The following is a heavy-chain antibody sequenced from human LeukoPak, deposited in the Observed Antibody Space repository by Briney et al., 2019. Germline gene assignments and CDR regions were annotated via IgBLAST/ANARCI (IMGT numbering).Heavy chain of an antibody. J-gene: IGHJ4*02. CDR2: IYSSGST. CDR1: GGSNSSYY. CDR3: ARHRSDGTYPLDY. V-gene: IGHV4-59*08. Sequence: PSETLSLICSVSGGSNSSYYWSWIRQPPGKGLEWIGHIYSSGSTTYSPSLKSRVTMSVDTSKNQFSLKLTSVTAADTAVYYCARHRSDGTYPLDYWGQGALVTVSS. D-gene: IGHD1-26*01.